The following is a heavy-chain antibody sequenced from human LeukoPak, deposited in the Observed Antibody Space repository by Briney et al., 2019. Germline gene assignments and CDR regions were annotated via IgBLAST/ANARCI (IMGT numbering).Heavy chain of an antibody. V-gene: IGHV3-23*01. CDR1: GFAFDEHG. CDR3: AKVETSGGANCYALDY. CDR2: ISGSDGST. J-gene: IGHJ4*02. D-gene: IGHD2-2*01. Sequence: GGSLRLSCTASGFAFDEHGMSWVRQVPGKGLEWASAISGSDGSTYYADSVKGRFTISRDDSQNTLYLQMNSLSAEDTAVYYCAKVETSGGANCYALDYWGQGTLATVSS.